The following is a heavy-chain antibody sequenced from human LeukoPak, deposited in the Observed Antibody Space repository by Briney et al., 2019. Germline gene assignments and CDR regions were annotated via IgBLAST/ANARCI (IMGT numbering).Heavy chain of an antibody. J-gene: IGHJ4*02. Sequence: LPGGSLRLSCAASGFTFSSYEMNWVRQAPGKGLEWVSYISSSGTTIYYAGSVKGRFTISRDNAKNSLYLQMNSLRAEDTALYYCARDPYSNYVSYRDYWGQGTLVTVSS. CDR1: GFTFSSYE. D-gene: IGHD4-11*01. CDR3: ARDPYSNYVSYRDY. CDR2: ISSSGTTI. V-gene: IGHV3-48*03.